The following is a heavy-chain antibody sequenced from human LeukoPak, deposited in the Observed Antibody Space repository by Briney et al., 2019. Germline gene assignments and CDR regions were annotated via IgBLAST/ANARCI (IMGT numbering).Heavy chain of an antibody. J-gene: IGHJ6*02. CDR1: GFTFSSYS. CDR2: ISSSSSYI. CDR3: ARDDIVVVPAAMGAIYYGMDV. Sequence: GGSLRLSCAASGFTFSSYSMNWVRQAPGKGLEWVSSISSSSSYIYYADSVKGRFTISRDNAKNSLYLQMNSLRAEDTAVYYCARDDIVVVPAAMGAIYYGMDVWGQGTTDTVSS. D-gene: IGHD2-2*01. V-gene: IGHV3-21*01.